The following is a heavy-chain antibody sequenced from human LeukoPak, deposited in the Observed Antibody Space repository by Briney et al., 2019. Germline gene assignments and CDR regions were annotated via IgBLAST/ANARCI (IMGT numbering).Heavy chain of an antibody. D-gene: IGHD6-19*01. CDR1: GYSISSGYY. CDR3: ARRQWLISREMDWFDP. V-gene: IGHV4-38-2*01. Sequence: PSETLPLTCAVSGYSISSGYYWGWIRQPPGKGLEWIGSIYHSGSTYYSPSLKSRVTISVDTSKNQFSLKLSSVTAADTAVYYCARRQWLISREMDWFDPWGQGTLVTVSS. J-gene: IGHJ5*02. CDR2: IYHSGST.